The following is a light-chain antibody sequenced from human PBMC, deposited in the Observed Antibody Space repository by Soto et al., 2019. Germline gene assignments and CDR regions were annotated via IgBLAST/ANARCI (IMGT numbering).Light chain of an antibody. J-gene: IGKJ1*01. CDR2: AAS. V-gene: IGKV3-20*01. CDR3: QQYGSSPKT. CDR1: QSVISDY. Sequence: EIVLTQSPGTLSLSPGEKGTLSCRASQSVISDYLAWYQQKPGQAPRLLIYAASTRATGIPDRFSGSGSGTDFTLTINRFESEDFAVYYCQQYGSSPKTFGQGTKVEIK.